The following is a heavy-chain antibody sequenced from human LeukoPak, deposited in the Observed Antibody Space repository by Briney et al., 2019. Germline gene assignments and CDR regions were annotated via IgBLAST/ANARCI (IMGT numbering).Heavy chain of an antibody. CDR2: INGEGSSI. Sequence: GGSLRLSCAASGFAFATYWMHWVRQAPGKGVEWLSRINGEGSSINYADSVKGRFTISRDNSKNTLYLEMNNLRAEDTALYYCTNQPILAGTIDYWGQGTLVTVSS. CDR1: GFAFATYW. J-gene: IGHJ4*02. CDR3: TNQPILAGTIDY. V-gene: IGHV3-74*01. D-gene: IGHD3-9*01.